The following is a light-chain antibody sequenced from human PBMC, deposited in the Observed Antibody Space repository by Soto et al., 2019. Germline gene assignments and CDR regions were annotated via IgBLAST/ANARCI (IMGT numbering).Light chain of an antibody. V-gene: IGKV1-5*01. CDR2: DAS. J-gene: IGKJ2*01. CDR3: QQYNSYPYT. Sequence: DIQMTQSPSTVSASVGDGVTITCRASQTINTWLAWYQQKPGKAPKLLMYDASTLESGVTSGFSGSGSGTEFTLTISSLQPDDFATYYCQQYNSYPYTIGQGTKLEIK. CDR1: QTINTW.